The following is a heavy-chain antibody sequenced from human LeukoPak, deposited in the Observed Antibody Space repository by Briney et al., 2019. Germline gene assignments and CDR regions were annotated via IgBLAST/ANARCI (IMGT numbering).Heavy chain of an antibody. D-gene: IGHD3-10*01. V-gene: IGHV3-30*02. J-gene: IGHJ6*03. CDR2: IRYDGSNK. CDR1: GFTFSSYD. Sequence: GGSLRLSCAASGFTFSSYDMHWVRQAPGKGLEWVAFIRYDGSNKYYADSVKGRFTISRDNSKNTLYLRMNSLRAEDTAVYYCAKDSTPPVLLWFGEFVNYMDVWGKGTTVTISS. CDR3: AKDSTPPVLLWFGEFVNYMDV.